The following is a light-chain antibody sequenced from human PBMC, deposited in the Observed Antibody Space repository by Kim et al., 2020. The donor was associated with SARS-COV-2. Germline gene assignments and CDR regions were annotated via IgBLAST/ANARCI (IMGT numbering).Light chain of an antibody. V-gene: IGKV3-15*01. CDR3: QQYNNWPAIT. CDR2: GAS. CDR1: QSVSSN. Sequence: SPVERATLSCRASQSVSSNLAWYQQKPGQAPRLRIYGASTRATGIPARFSGSGSGTEFTLTISSLQSEDFAVYYCQQYNNWPAITFGQGTRLEIK. J-gene: IGKJ5*01.